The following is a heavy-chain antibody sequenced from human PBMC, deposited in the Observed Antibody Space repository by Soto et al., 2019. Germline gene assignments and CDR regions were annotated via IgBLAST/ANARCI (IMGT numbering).Heavy chain of an antibody. V-gene: IGHV1-2*02. CDR2: INPSDGNR. Sequence: ASVKVSCKDSGYTFTGSYMHWVRQAPGQGLEWMGWINPSDGNRNFAQKFEDRVTMTTATSTNTVFLELRSLKSDDTAIYYCAHRPGGSYAGIFDYWGQGTLVTVSS. J-gene: IGHJ4*02. CDR1: GYTFTGSY. CDR3: AHRPGGSYAGIFDY. D-gene: IGHD1-26*01.